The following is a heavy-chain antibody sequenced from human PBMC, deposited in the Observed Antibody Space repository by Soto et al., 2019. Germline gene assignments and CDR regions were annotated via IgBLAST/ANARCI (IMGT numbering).Heavy chain of an antibody. J-gene: IGHJ6*02. CDR3: AKGVRRTWSEMDV. CDR1: GFSLDDYS. V-gene: IGHV3-9*01. Sequence: EVQLVESGGDLVQPGASLRLSCAGFGFSLDDYSMHWVRQAPGKGLEWVAGISWNSDKRDFAASVRGRFTVSNDRAKNSLYLHMARLSIEDWAGYYCAKGVRRTWSEMDVWGQWTAVIVSS. CDR2: ISWNSDKR. D-gene: IGHD1-1*01.